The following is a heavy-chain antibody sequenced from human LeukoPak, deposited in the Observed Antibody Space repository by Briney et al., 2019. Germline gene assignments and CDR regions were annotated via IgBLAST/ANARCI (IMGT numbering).Heavy chain of an antibody. J-gene: IGHJ3*02. D-gene: IGHD3-22*01. CDR1: GFTFSSYA. Sequence: GGSLRLSCAASGFTFSSYAMSWVRQAPGKELEWVSAISGSGGSTYYADSVKGRFTISRDNSKNTLYLQMNSLRAEDTAVYYCAKGRPSSGYYPGALDIWGQGTMVTVSS. CDR2: ISGSGGST. CDR3: AKGRPSSGYYPGALDI. V-gene: IGHV3-23*01.